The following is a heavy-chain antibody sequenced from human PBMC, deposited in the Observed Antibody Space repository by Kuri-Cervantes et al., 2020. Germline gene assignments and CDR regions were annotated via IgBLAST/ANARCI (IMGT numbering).Heavy chain of an antibody. V-gene: IGHV4-59*13. J-gene: IGHJ2*01. CDR3: ARCSTGHYCHLDL. D-gene: IGHD3-10*02. Sequence: GSLRPSCTVSGGHSSSYYWSWTRQHLGKVLEWIGYIYYSGSTNYNPSLKSRVTISVYTSKNQFSLKLSSVTAADTAVYYCARCSTGHYCHLDLGGRGTLVTVSS. CDR2: IYYSGST. CDR1: GGHSSSYY.